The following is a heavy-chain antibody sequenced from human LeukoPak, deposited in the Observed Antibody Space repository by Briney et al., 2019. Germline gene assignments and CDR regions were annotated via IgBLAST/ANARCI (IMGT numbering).Heavy chain of an antibody. V-gene: IGHV1-3*01. J-gene: IGHJ5*02. CDR3: ARGWSGGSPNWFDP. CDR1: GYTFTSYA. CDR2: INAGNGNT. Sequence: GASVKVSCKASGYTFTSYAMHWVRQAPGQRLEWMGWINAGNGNTKYSQKFQGRVAITRDTSASTAYMELSSLRSEDTAVYYCARGWSGGSPNWFDPWGQGTLVTVSS. D-gene: IGHD2-15*01.